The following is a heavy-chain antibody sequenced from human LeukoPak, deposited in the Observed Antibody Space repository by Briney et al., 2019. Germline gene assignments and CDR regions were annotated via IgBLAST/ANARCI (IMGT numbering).Heavy chain of an antibody. D-gene: IGHD2-2*01. V-gene: IGHV4-39*01. CDR2: IYYSGST. CDR3: ARGGTGRYDWFDP. Sequence: SETLSLTCTVSGGSISSSSYYWGWIRQPPGKGLEWIGSIYYSGSTYYNPSLKSRVTISADTSKNQFSLKLSSVTAADTAVYYCARGGTGRYDWFDPWGQGTLVTVSS. J-gene: IGHJ5*02. CDR1: GGSISSSSYY.